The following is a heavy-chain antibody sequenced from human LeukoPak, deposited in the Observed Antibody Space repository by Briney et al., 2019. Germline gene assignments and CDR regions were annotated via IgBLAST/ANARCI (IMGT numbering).Heavy chain of an antibody. D-gene: IGHD6-13*01. CDR1: GFTFHDHT. V-gene: IGHV3-9*01. Sequence: PGASLRLSCAASGFTFHDHTMHWVRQAPGKGLEWVSGISWNNNHTDYADSVKGRFTISTDDTKNTLYLQMDSLRPDDTAFYYCDRDRSSTWVRFGISHLYSSMDLWGKGTTVTVSS. J-gene: IGHJ6*03. CDR2: ISWNNNHT. CDR3: DRDRSSTWVRFGISHLYSSMDL.